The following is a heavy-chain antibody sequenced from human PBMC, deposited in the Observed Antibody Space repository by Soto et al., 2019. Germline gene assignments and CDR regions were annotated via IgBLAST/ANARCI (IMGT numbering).Heavy chain of an antibody. D-gene: IGHD6-19*01. Sequence: PGGSLRLSCAASGFTFSSYSMNWVRQAPGKGLEWVSSISSSSSYIYYAASVKGRFTISRDDSKSIAYLQMNSLKTEDTAVYYCTRDSIAVAADAWGNYYYYGMDVWGQGTTVTVSS. V-gene: IGHV3-21*03. CDR3: TRDSIAVAADAWGNYYYYGMDV. CDR2: ISSSSSYI. J-gene: IGHJ6*02. CDR1: GFTFSSYS.